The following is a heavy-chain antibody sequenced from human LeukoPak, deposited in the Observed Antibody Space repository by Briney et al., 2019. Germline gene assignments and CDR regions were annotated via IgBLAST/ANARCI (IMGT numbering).Heavy chain of an antibody. CDR2: ISGSGGST. D-gene: IGHD3-22*01. Sequence: GGSLRLSCAASGFTFSSYAMSWVRQAPGKGLEWVSAISGSGGSTYYADSVKGRFTISRDNSKNSLYLQMNSLRAEDTALYYCAKDNYYYDSSGYYYYFDYWGQGTLVTVSS. J-gene: IGHJ4*02. CDR1: GFTFSSYA. V-gene: IGHV3-23*01. CDR3: AKDNYYYDSSGYYYYFDY.